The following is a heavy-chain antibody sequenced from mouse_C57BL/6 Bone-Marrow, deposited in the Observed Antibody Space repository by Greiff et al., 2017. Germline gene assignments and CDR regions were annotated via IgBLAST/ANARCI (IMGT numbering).Heavy chain of an antibody. V-gene: IGHV1-55*01. D-gene: IGHD1-1*01. J-gene: IGHJ1*03. CDR2: IYPGSGST. CDR1: GYTFTSYW. Sequence: QVQLQQPGAELVKPGASVKMSCKASGYTFTSYWITWVKQRPGQGLEWIGDIYPGSGSTNYNEKFKSKATLTVDTSSSTAYMQRSSLTSEDSAVYYCARCTTVVEGYFDVWGTGTTVTVSS. CDR3: ARCTTVVEGYFDV.